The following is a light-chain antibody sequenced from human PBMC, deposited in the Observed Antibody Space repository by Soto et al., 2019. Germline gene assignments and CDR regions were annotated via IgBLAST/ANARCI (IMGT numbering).Light chain of an antibody. CDR1: SSDVGGYNY. Sequence: SALTQPASVSGSPGQSITISCTGTSSDVGGYNYVSWYQQHPGKAPKLMISDVTNRPSGVSNRFSGSKSDNTASLTISGLQAEDEAEYYCSPYTSSTTFVFGTGTQLTVL. CDR3: SPYTSSTTFV. J-gene: IGLJ1*01. CDR2: DVT. V-gene: IGLV2-14*03.